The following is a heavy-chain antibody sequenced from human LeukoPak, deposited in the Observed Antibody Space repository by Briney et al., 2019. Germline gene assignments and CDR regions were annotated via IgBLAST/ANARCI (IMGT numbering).Heavy chain of an antibody. D-gene: IGHD3-3*01. CDR3: ARDQVGGITIFGVDPYYFDY. CDR1: GGSISSSSYY. Sequence: SETLSLTCTVSGGSISSSSYYWGWIRQPPGKGLEWIGSIYYSGSTYYNPSLKSRVTISVDTSKNQFSLKLSSVTAADTAVYYCARDQVGGITIFGVDPYYFDYWGQGTLVTVSS. V-gene: IGHV4-39*07. CDR2: IYYSGST. J-gene: IGHJ4*02.